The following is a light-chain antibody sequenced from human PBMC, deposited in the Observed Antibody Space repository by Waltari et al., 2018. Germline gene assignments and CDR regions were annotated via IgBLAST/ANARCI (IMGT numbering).Light chain of an antibody. J-gene: IGKJ1*01. CDR2: WAS. V-gene: IGKV4-1*01. CDR3: HQYYANPQT. Sequence: DIVMTQSPYSLAVSLGERATINCKSSQSVLYSSNNKNYLAWYQHKSGQPPKLLIYWASTRESGVPARFSGSGSGTDFSLTINNLQPEDVAVYYCHQYYANPQTFGQGTRVEIK. CDR1: QSVLYSSNNKNY.